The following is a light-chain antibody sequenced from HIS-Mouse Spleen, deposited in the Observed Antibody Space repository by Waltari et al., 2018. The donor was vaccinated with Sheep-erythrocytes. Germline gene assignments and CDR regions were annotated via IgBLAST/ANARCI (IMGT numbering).Light chain of an antibody. J-gene: IGLJ2*01. CDR3: QAWDSSTVV. CDR1: KLGDKY. CDR2: QDC. Sequence: SYELTQPPSVSVSPGQTASITCSGDKLGDKYACWYQQKPGQSPVLVIYQDCKRPSGITERFSGSNSGNTATLTISGTQAMDEADYYCQAWDSSTVVFGGGTKLTVL. V-gene: IGLV3-1*01.